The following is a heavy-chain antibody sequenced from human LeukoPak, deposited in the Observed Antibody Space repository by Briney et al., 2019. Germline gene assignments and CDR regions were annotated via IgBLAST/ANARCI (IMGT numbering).Heavy chain of an antibody. CDR2: INPNSGGT. V-gene: IGHV1-2*02. D-gene: IGHD6-13*01. Sequence: GASVKVSCKASGYTFTSYGISWVRQAPGHGLEWMGWINPNSGGTNYAQKFQGRVTMTRDTSISTAYTELSRLRSDDTAVYYCASSSSWYSFDYWGQGTLVTVSS. J-gene: IGHJ4*02. CDR1: GYTFTSYG. CDR3: ASSSSWYSFDY.